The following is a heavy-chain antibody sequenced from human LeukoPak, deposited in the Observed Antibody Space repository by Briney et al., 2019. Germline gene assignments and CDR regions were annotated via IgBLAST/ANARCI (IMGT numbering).Heavy chain of an antibody. CDR2: TNPNSGDT. J-gene: IGHJ4*02. Sequence: ASVKVSCKTSRYTFTGYDINWVRQAAGQGFGWMGWTNPNSGDTGYAHNLQGRITTTRDSSTATVFMELSSLRSEDTAMYYCARGRLNGNVDFWGQGTPVTVSS. D-gene: IGHD1-20*01. V-gene: IGHV1-8*01. CDR1: RYTFTGYD. CDR3: ARGRLNGNVDF.